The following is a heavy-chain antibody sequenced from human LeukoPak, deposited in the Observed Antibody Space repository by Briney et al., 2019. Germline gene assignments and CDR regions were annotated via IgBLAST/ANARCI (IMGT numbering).Heavy chain of an antibody. Sequence: GGSLRLSCAASGFTFSSDWMSWGRQAPGKGLEWVANIKQDGSEKYYVDSVKARFTISRDNANNSLYLQMNSLRAEDTAVYYCARAIIAAAGTWYYYYGMDVWGQGTTVTVSS. CDR2: IKQDGSEK. D-gene: IGHD6-13*01. V-gene: IGHV3-7*01. CDR1: GFTFSSDW. CDR3: ARAIIAAAGTWYYYYGMDV. J-gene: IGHJ6*02.